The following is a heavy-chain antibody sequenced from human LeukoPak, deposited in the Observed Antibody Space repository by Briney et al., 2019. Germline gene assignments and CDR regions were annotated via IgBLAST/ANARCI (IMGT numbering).Heavy chain of an antibody. CDR1: GFTVSSNY. V-gene: IGHV4-39*01. CDR2: IYYSGST. CDR3: ARHSGYSGYELNYYFDY. D-gene: IGHD5-12*01. Sequence: PGGSLRLSCAASGFTVSSNYMSWVRQAPGKGLEWIGSIYYSGSTYYNPSLKSRVTISVDTSKNQFSLKLSSVTAADTAVYYCARHSGYSGYELNYYFDYWGQGTLVTVSS. J-gene: IGHJ4*02.